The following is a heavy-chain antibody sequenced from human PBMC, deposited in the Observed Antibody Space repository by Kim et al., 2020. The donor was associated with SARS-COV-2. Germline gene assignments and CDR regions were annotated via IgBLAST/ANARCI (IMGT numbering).Heavy chain of an antibody. CDR1: GYSISSGYY. CDR2: VYHSGST. J-gene: IGHJ4*02. Sequence: SETLSLICTVSGYSISSGYYWGWIRQPPGKGLEWIGSVYHSGSTYYNPSLKSRVTISVDTSKNQFSLKLTSVTAADTAVYYCASLDTAVGRHWGQGTLVTVSS. CDR3: ASLDTAVGRH. D-gene: IGHD5-18*01. V-gene: IGHV4-38-2*02.